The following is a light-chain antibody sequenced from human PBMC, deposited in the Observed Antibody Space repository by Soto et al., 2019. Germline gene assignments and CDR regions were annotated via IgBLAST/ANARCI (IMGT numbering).Light chain of an antibody. CDR2: KAS. V-gene: IGKV1-5*03. Sequence: DIQMTQSPSTLSASVGDRVTITCRASQSFGRWLAWYQQKPGKAPELLIYKASSSESGVPSRFSGSGSGTEFTLTISSLQPDDSATYYCQQYESGWTFGQGTKVEIK. CDR3: QQYESGWT. J-gene: IGKJ1*01. CDR1: QSFGRW.